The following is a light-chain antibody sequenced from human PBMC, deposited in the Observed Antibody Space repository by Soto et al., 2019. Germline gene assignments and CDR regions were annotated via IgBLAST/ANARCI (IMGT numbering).Light chain of an antibody. J-gene: IGKJ1*01. CDR1: QGISNY. CDR3: QKYNSAWT. V-gene: IGKV1-27*01. CDR2: ATS. Sequence: DIQMTQSPSSLSASVGDRVTITCRASQGISNYLAWYQQKPGKAPKLLIFATSSLQSGDPSRFSGSGSGIDFTLTISSLQPEDVATYYCQKYNSAWTFGQGTKVEIK.